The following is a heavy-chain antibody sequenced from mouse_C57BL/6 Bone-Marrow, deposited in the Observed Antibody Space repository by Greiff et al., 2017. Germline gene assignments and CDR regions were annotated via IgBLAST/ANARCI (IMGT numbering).Heavy chain of an antibody. V-gene: IGHV1-58*01. CDR1: GYTFTSYG. D-gene: IGHD2-5*01. Sequence: VQLKQSGAELVRPGSSVKMSCKTSGYTFTSYGINWVKQRPGQGLEWIGYIYIGNGYTAYNEKFKGQSTLTSDTSSITAYMQLSSLTSEDSAIYFCATTIVKGWFAYWGQGTLVTFSA. J-gene: IGHJ3*01. CDR2: IYIGNGYT. CDR3: ATTIVKGWFAY.